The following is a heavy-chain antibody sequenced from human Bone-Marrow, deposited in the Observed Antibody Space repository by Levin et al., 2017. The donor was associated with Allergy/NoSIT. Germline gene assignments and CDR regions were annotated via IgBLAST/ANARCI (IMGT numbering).Heavy chain of an antibody. J-gene: IGHJ4*02. Sequence: AGGSLRLSCGVSGFTFSRFGMQWVRQVPGKGLDWVAVISYDGSDTYYADSVQGRFTVSRDNSKNTLYLQMNSLRPEDTAVYFCAKDMRPGDIWSGLSDYWGRGTKVTVSS. CDR2: ISYDGSDT. CDR3: AKDMRPGDIWSGLSDY. CDR1: GFTFSRFG. V-gene: IGHV3-30*18. D-gene: IGHD3-3*01.